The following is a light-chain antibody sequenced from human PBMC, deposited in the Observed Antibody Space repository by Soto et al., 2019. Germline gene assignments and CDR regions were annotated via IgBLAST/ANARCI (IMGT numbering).Light chain of an antibody. V-gene: IGKV2-28*01. Sequence: DVVLTQSPLSLPVTPGEPASISCRSSQSLLHSKGYNYLDWYLQKPGQSPQLLISLGSSRASGVPDRFSGSGSGTDFTLKISRVEAEDVGVYYCRQAVQPPATFGQGTKLEIK. CDR1: QSLLHSKGYNY. CDR3: RQAVQPPAT. CDR2: LGS. J-gene: IGKJ2*01.